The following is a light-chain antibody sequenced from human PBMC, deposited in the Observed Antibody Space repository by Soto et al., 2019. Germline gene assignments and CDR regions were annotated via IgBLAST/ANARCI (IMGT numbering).Light chain of an antibody. CDR1: QSISSW. V-gene: IGKV1-5*03. CDR2: KAS. CDR3: QQYNSYPLT. J-gene: IGKJ4*01. Sequence: DIQMTQSPSTLSASVGDRVTITCRASQSISSWLAWYQQKPGKAPKLLIYKASSLESGVPSRFSGSGSGTEFTLTISSLLPDDFAAYYCQQYNSYPLTFGGGTKVEIK.